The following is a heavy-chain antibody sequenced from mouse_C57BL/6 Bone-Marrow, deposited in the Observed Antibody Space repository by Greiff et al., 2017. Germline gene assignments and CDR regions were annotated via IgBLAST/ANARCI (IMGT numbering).Heavy chain of an antibody. Sequence: EVKLEESGGGLVKPGGSLKLSCAASGFTFSDYGMHWVRQAPEKGLEWVAYISSGSSTIYYADTVKGRFTISRDNAKNTLFLQMTSLRSEDTAMYYCARRQLGHYYAMDYWGQGTSVTVSS. J-gene: IGHJ4*01. CDR1: GFTFSDYG. CDR2: ISSGSSTI. D-gene: IGHD4-1*02. V-gene: IGHV5-17*01. CDR3: ARRQLGHYYAMDY.